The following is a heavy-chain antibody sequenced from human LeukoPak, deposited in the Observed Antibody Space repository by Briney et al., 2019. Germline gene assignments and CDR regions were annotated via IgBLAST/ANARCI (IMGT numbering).Heavy chain of an antibody. CDR2: IKSKVDGGTT. V-gene: IGHV3-15*01. CDR3: ARGPPNWGYDY. CDR1: GFTFSGAW. J-gene: IGHJ4*02. Sequence: GGSLRLSCAASGFTFSGAWMSWVRQAPGKGLQWVARIKSKVDGGTTEYAAPVRGRFTISRDDSKNTVFLQMSSLKNEDTALYYCARGPPNWGYDYWGPGTLVTVSS. D-gene: IGHD7-27*01.